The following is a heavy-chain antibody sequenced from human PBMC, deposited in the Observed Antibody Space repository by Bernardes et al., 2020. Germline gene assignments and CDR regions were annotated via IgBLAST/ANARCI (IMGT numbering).Heavy chain of an antibody. CDR2: ISGSGGST. CDR3: AKDGYFDWLFPGGYFDY. CDR1: GFTFSSYA. Sequence: GGSLRLSCAASGFTFSSYAMSWVRQAPGKGLEWVSAISGSGGSTYYADSVKGRFTISRDNSKNTLYLQMNSLRAEDTAVYYCAKDGYFDWLFPGGYFDYWGQGTLVTVSS. J-gene: IGHJ4*02. V-gene: IGHV3-23*01. D-gene: IGHD3-9*01.